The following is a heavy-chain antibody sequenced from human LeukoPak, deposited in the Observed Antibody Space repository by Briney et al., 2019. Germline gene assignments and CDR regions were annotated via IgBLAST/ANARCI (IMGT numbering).Heavy chain of an antibody. CDR3: VPTVIRYCSGGSCYYNDP. D-gene: IGHD2-15*01. V-gene: IGHV4-39*01. CDR1: GDSISSSSYY. Sequence: SETLSLTCTVSGDSISSSSYYWGWIRQPPGKGLEWIGSIYYSGSTYYNPSLKSRVTISVDTSKNQFSLKLSSVTAADTAVYYCVPTVIRYCSGGSCYYNDPWGQGTLVTVSS. CDR2: IYYSGST. J-gene: IGHJ5*02.